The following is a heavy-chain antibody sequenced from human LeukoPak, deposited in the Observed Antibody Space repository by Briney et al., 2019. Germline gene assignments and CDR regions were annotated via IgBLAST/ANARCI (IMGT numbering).Heavy chain of an antibody. J-gene: IGHJ4*02. V-gene: IGHV1-69*02. CDR1: GGTFSSYS. D-gene: IGHD3-22*01. CDR3: ASHASYTSGYSYDY. Sequence: SVKVSCKASGGTFSSYSFTWVRQAPGQGLEWMGRFLPIVGIPNYAQKFQDRVTITADKSTSTAFMELSGLRSEDTAVYFCASHASYTSGYSYDYWGRGTLVTVSS. CDR2: FLPIVGIP.